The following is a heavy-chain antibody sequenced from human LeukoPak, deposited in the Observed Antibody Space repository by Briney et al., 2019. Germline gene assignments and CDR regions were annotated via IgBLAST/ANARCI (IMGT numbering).Heavy chain of an antibody. CDR3: ARERPYDYVWGSYRYYYYYYMDV. V-gene: IGHV4-34*01. D-gene: IGHD3-16*02. Sequence: SETLSLTCAVYGGSFSGYYWSWIRQPPGKGLEWIGEINHSGSTNYNPSLKSRVTISVDTSKNQFSLKLSSVTAADTAVYYCARERPYDYVWGSYRYYYYYYMDVWGKGTTVTVSS. CDR1: GGSFSGYY. CDR2: INHSGST. J-gene: IGHJ6*03.